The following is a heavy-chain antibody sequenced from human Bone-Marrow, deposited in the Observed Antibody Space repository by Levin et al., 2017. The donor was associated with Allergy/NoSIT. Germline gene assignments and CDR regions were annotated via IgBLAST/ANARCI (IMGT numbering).Heavy chain of an antibody. Sequence: GGSLRLSCAASGFTFSSYGMHWVRQAPGKGLEWVAVISYDGSNKYYADSVKGRFTISRDNSKNTLYLQMNSLRAEDTAVYYCSAQIAAAGPNWFDPWGQGTLVTVSS. CDR2: ISYDGSNK. V-gene: IGHV3-30*03. CDR1: GFTFSSYG. CDR3: SAQIAAAGPNWFDP. D-gene: IGHD6-13*01. J-gene: IGHJ5*02.